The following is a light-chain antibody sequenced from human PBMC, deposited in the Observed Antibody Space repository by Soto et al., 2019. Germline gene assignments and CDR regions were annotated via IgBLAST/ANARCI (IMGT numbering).Light chain of an antibody. CDR3: QQYNSYPYT. V-gene: IGKV1-5*01. CDR2: DAS. CDR1: QSISSW. J-gene: IGKJ2*01. Sequence: IQMTQSPSTLSASVGDRVTITCRASQSISSWLAWYQQKPGKAPKLLIYDASSLESGAPSRFSDSGSGTEFTLTISSLQPDDFATSYCQQYNSYPYTIGPGTKV.